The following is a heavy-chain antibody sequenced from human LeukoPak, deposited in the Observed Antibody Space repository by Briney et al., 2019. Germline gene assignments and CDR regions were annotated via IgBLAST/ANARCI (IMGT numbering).Heavy chain of an antibody. V-gene: IGHV3-7*01. CDR1: GFIFTTYW. CDR2: IKQDGSET. J-gene: IGHJ3*01. CDR3: ARGFDGTNAFDL. D-gene: IGHD3-9*01. Sequence: GGSLRLSCGASGFIFTTYWMNWVRQAPGKGLEWVANIKQDGSETYYVDSVKGQFTISRDNDKNSVYLQMGSLRVEDTAVYYCARGFDGTNAFDLWGQGTMVTVSS.